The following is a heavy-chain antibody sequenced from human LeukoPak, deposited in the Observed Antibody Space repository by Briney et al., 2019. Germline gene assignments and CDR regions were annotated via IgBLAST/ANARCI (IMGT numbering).Heavy chain of an antibody. V-gene: IGHV3-30-3*01. D-gene: IGHD3-16*02. CDR2: ISYDGSNK. J-gene: IGHJ4*02. CDR1: GFTFSSYA. CDR3: ARDGSERALSDY. Sequence: GRSLRLSCAASGFTFSSYAMHWVRQAPGKGLEWVAVISYDGSNKYYADSVKGRFTISRDNSKNTLYLQMNSLRAEDTAVYYCARDGSERALSDYWGQGTLVTVSS.